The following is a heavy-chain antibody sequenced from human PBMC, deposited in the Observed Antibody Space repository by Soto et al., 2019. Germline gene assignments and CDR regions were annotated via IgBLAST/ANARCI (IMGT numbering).Heavy chain of an antibody. CDR1: GFTFSSYG. CDR2: ISYDGSNK. V-gene: IGHV3-30*18. CDR3: AKMRDGYNKGYFDY. J-gene: IGHJ4*02. Sequence: QVQLVESGGGVVQPGRSLRLSCAASGFTFSSYGMHWVRQAPGKGLEWVAVISYDGSNKYYADPVKGRFTISRDNSKNTLYLQMNSLRAEDTAVYYCAKMRDGYNKGYFDYWGQGTLVTVSS. D-gene: IGHD5-12*01.